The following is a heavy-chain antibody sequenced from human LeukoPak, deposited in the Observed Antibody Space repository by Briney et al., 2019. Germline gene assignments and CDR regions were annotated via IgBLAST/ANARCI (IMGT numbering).Heavy chain of an antibody. CDR2: INPNSGGT. D-gene: IGHD3-3*01. V-gene: IGHV1-2*02. J-gene: IGHJ4*02. CDR3: ARGSITIFGVAAPSFDY. Sequence: ASVKVSCKASGYTFTGYYMHWVRQAPGQGLEWMGWINPNSGGTNYAQKFQGRVTMTRDTSTSTVYMELSSLRSEDTAVYYCARGSITIFGVAAPSFDYWGQGTLVTVSS. CDR1: GYTFTGYY.